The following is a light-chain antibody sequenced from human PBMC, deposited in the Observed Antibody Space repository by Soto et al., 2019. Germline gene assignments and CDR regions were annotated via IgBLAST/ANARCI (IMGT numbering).Light chain of an antibody. CDR3: QQYNTWPIT. CDR2: GAS. J-gene: IGKJ5*01. Sequence: EIVMTQSPATLSVSPGERATLSCRASQSVSSNLAWYQQNPGQAPRLLIYGASIRATGIPVRFSGSGSGTEFTLTISSLQSEDFAVYYCQQYNTWPITFGQGTRLEIK. CDR1: QSVSSN. V-gene: IGKV3D-15*01.